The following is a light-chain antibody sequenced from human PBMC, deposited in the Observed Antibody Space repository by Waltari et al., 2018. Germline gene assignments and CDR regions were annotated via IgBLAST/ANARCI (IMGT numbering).Light chain of an antibody. J-gene: IGKJ4*01. Sequence: ETVLPQSPATLSLSPGERATLSCRASQSVVNFLAWYQQKPGQAPRLLIYDASNRATGIPARFSGSASGTDFTLTITNVEPEDSAFYYCQQRSSWPLTFGGGTKLEIK. CDR1: QSVVNF. CDR3: QQRSSWPLT. CDR2: DAS. V-gene: IGKV3-11*01.